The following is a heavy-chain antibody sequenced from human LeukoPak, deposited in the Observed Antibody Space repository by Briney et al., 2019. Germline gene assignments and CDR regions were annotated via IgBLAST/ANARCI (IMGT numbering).Heavy chain of an antibody. CDR2: ISGSGGST. V-gene: IGHV3-23*01. D-gene: IGHD2-21*01. J-gene: IGHJ4*02. CDR3: AKFETDELWCCPGGY. CDR1: GFTFSSYA. Sequence: PGGSLRLSCAASGFTFSSYAMSWVRQAPGKGLEWVSAISGSGGSTYYADSVKGRFTISRDNSKNTLYLQMNSLRAEDTAVYYCAKFETDELWCCPGGYWGQGTLVTVSS.